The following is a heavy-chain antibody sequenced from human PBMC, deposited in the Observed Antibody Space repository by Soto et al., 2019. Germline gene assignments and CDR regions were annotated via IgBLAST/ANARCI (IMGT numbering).Heavy chain of an antibody. CDR3: ARHDYSNPYFWFDP. D-gene: IGHD4-4*01. Sequence: SETLSLTCTVSGGSISSGGYYWSWIRQHPGKGLEWIGYIYYSGTTNHNPSLRSRVTISIDTSKNQFSLKLSSVTAADTAVYYCARHDYSNPYFWFDPRGQGTQVTVSS. J-gene: IGHJ5*02. V-gene: IGHV4-31*03. CDR1: GGSISSGGYY. CDR2: IYYSGTT.